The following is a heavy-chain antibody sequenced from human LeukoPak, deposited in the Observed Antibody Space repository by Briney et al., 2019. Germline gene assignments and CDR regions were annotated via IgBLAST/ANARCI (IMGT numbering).Heavy chain of an antibody. CDR1: GYTFTSYG. Sequence: ASVKVSCKASGYTFTSYGISWVRQAPGQGLEWMGWISAYNGNTNYAQKFQGRVTITADKSTSTAYMELSSLRSEDTAVYYCASGRSGSYYYYGMDVWGQGTTVTVSS. CDR3: ASGRSGSYYYYGMDV. CDR2: ISAYNGNT. J-gene: IGHJ6*02. D-gene: IGHD1-26*01. V-gene: IGHV1-18*01.